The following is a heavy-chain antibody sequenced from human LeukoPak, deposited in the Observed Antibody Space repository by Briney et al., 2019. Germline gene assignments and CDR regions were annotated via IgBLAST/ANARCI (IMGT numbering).Heavy chain of an antibody. J-gene: IGHJ4*02. CDR2: IRGGGGST. D-gene: IGHD4-23*01. Sequence: GGSLRLSCAASGFTFSSYAMSWVRQAPGKGLEWVSAIRGGGGSTYYADSVKGRFTISRDNSKNTLYLQMNSLRAEDTAVYYCATDDPGPGGYYFDYWGQATLVTVSS. CDR1: GFTFSSYA. V-gene: IGHV3-23*01. CDR3: ATDDPGPGGYYFDY.